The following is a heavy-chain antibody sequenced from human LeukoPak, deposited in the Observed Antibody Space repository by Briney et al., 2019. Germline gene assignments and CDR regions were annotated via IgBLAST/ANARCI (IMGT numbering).Heavy chain of an antibody. CDR1: GYTLTELS. D-gene: IGHD2-15*01. Sequence: SVKVSCKVSGYTLTELSMHWVRQAPGQGLEWMGGIIPIFGTANYAQKFQGRVTITADESTSTAYVELSSLRSEDTAVYYCVSGAFEDVWGQGTTVTVSS. V-gene: IGHV1-69*13. J-gene: IGHJ6*02. CDR3: VSGAFEDV. CDR2: IIPIFGTA.